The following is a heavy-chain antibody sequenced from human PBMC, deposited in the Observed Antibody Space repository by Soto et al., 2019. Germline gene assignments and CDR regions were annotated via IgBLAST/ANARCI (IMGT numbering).Heavy chain of an antibody. CDR1: GYTFTSYA. J-gene: IGHJ4*02. CDR2: INAGNGNT. D-gene: IGHD3-22*01. Sequence: QVQLVQSGAEEKKPGASVKVSCKASGYTFTSYAMHWVRQAPGQRLEWMGWINAGNGNTKYSQKFQGRVTITRDTSASTAYMELSIERCEDTAVYYCARSSGYYSIDDYWGQGTLVTVSS. CDR3: ARSSGYYSIDDY. V-gene: IGHV1-3*05.